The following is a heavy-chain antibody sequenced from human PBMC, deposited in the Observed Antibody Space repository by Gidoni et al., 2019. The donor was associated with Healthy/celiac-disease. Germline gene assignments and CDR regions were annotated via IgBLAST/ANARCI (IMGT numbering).Heavy chain of an antibody. J-gene: IGHJ2*01. CDR1: GASFSGYY. V-gene: IGHV4-34*01. CDR3: ARWCRPRSYWYFDL. CDR2: INHSGRT. Sequence: QVQLQQWGAGLLTPSETLSLTCAVYGASFSGYYWNWIRQPPGKGLEWIGEINHSGRTKYNPSLKSRVTISVDTSKNQFSLKLSSVTAADTAVYYCARWCRPRSYWYFDLWGRGTLVTVSS. D-gene: IGHD2-15*01.